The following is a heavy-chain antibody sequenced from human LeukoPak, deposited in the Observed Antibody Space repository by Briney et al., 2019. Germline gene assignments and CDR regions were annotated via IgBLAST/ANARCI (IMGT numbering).Heavy chain of an antibody. CDR2: ISGSGGST. CDR3: AKDLDDYYDSSGYWTY. D-gene: IGHD3-22*01. V-gene: IGHV3-23*01. CDR1: GFTFSSYA. J-gene: IGHJ4*02. Sequence: PGGSLRLSCAASGFTFSSYAMSWVRQAPGKGLEWVSAISGSGGSTYYADSVKGRFTISRDNAKNSLYLQMNSLRAEDTAVYYCAKDLDDYYDSSGYWTYWGQGTLVTVSS.